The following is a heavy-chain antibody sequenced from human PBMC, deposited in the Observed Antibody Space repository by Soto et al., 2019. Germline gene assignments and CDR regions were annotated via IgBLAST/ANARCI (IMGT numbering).Heavy chain of an antibody. Sequence: GGSLRLSCAASGFTFDDYAMHWVRQAPGKGLEWVSGISWNSGSIGYADSVKGRFTISRDNAKNSLYLQMNSLRAEDTALYYCAKDRSGLPYYYLDVWGKGTTVTVSS. CDR2: ISWNSGSI. J-gene: IGHJ6*03. CDR3: AKDRSGLPYYYLDV. D-gene: IGHD6-19*01. V-gene: IGHV3-9*01. CDR1: GFTFDDYA.